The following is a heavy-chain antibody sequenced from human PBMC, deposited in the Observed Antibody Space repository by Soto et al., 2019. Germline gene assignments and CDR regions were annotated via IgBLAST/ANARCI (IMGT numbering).Heavy chain of an antibody. CDR1: GFTFSSYS. CDR2: ISSSSSYI. D-gene: IGHD4-17*01. CDR3: ARDLGGDYVLSSFRNDAFDI. J-gene: IGHJ3*02. Sequence: GGSLRLSCAASGFTFSSYSMNWVRQAPGKGLEWVSSISSSSSYIYYADSVKGRFTISRDNAKNSLYLQMNSLRAEDTAVYYCARDLGGDYVLSSFRNDAFDIWGQGTMVTVSS. V-gene: IGHV3-21*01.